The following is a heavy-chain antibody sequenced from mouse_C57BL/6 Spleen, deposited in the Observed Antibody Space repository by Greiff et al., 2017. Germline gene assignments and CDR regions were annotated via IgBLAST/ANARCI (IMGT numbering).Heavy chain of an antibody. D-gene: IGHD2-1*01. J-gene: IGHJ3*01. V-gene: IGHV1-15*01. CDR3: TGSGGNYGFAY. CDR2: IDPETGGT. Sequence: QVQLQQPGAELVRPGASVTLSCKASGYTFTDYEMHWVKQTPVHGLEWIGAIDPETGGTAYNQKFKGKAILTADKSSSTAYMGLRSLTSEDSAVYYCTGSGGNYGFAYWGQGTLVTVSA. CDR1: GYTFTDYE.